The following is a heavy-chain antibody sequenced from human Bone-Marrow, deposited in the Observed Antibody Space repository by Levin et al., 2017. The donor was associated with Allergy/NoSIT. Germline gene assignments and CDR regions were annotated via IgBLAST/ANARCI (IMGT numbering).Heavy chain of an antibody. D-gene: IGHD6-19*01. CDR3: ARAYSSGCYGY. CDR2: ISAYNGNT. J-gene: IGHJ4*02. Sequence: GESLKISCKASGYTFTSYGISWVRQAPGQGLEWMGWISAYNGNTNYAQKLQGRVTMTTDTSTSTAYMELRSLRSDDTAVYYCARAYSSGCYGYWGQGTLVTVSS. CDR1: GYTFTSYG. V-gene: IGHV1-18*01.